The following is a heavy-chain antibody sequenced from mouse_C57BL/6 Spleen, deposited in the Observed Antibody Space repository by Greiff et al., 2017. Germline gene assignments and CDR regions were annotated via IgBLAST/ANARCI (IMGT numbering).Heavy chain of an antibody. Sequence: EVKLMESGGGLVKPGGSLKLSCAASGFTFSSYAMSWVRQTPEKRLEWVATISDGGSYTYYPDNVKGRFTISRDNAKNNLYLQMSHLKSEDTAMYYCARGRSTMVTTHAMDYWGQGTSVTVSS. D-gene: IGHD2-2*01. CDR2: ISDGGSYT. CDR3: ARGRSTMVTTHAMDY. J-gene: IGHJ4*01. CDR1: GFTFSSYA. V-gene: IGHV5-4*03.